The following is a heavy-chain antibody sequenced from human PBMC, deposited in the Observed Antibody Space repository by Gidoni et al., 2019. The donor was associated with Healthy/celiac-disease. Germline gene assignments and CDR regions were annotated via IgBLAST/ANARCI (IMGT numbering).Heavy chain of an antibody. CDR1: GFTFSSYA. V-gene: IGHV3-23*01. CDR3: AKDGPIVGPIDY. CDR2: ISGSGGST. Sequence: EVQLLESGGGLVQPGGSLRLSCAASGFTFSSYAMSWVRQARGQGLECVAAISGSGGSTYYADSVKGRFTISRDNSKNTLYLQMNSLRAEDTAVYYCAKDGPIVGPIDYWGQGTLVTVSS. D-gene: IGHD2-15*01. J-gene: IGHJ4*02.